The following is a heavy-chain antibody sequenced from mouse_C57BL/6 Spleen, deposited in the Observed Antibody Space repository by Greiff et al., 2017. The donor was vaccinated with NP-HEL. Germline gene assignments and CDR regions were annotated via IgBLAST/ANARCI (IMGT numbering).Heavy chain of an antibody. D-gene: IGHD2-5*01. J-gene: IGHJ2*01. CDR3: ARGGGYSNYVDY. CDR2: IDPSDSYT. Sequence: VQLQQSGAELVKPGASVKLSCKASGYTFTSYWMQWVKQRPGQGLEWIGEIDPSDSYTNYNQKFKGKATLTVDTSSSTAYMQLSSLTSEDSAVYYCARGGGYSNYVDYWGQGTTLTVSS. CDR1: GYTFTSYW. V-gene: IGHV1-50*01.